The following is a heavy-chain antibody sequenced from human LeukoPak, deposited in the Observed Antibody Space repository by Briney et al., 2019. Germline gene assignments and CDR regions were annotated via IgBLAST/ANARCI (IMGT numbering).Heavy chain of an antibody. CDR1: GYCISSGYF. D-gene: IGHD5-18*01. J-gene: IGHJ3*02. Sequence: AETLSLTCTGSGYCISSGYFWCGLRKPPGRVVWWMVIYYHSCSTSYNPSLKSQVTISVDTSNNQFSLKRTSLTAADTAVYYCARDVPTVPLWRTDAFDIWGQGTMVTVSS. V-gene: IGHV4-38-2*02. CDR2: YYHSCST. CDR3: ARDVPTVPLWRTDAFDI.